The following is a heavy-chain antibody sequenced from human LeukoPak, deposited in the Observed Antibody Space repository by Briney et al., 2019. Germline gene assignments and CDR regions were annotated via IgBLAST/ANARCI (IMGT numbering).Heavy chain of an antibody. V-gene: IGHV4-30-2*01. CDR2: IYPSGNT. J-gene: IGHJ4*02. CDR1: GGSISSGGYS. CDR3: ARVKYLAASYYFDY. D-gene: IGHD6-13*01. Sequence: PSQTLSLTCAVSGGSISSGGYSWSWIRQPPGKGLEWIGYIYPSGNTYYNPSLKSRVTISVDRSKNQFSLKLSSVTAAHTAVYYCARVKYLAASYYFDYWGQGTLVTVSS.